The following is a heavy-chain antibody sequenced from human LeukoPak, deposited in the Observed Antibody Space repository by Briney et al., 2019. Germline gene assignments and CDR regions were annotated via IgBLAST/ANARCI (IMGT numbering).Heavy chain of an antibody. CDR1: GFIFKSYG. Sequence: GGSLRLSCAASGFIFKSYGMQWVRQAPGKGLEWVANIKQDGSEKYYVDSVKGRFTISRDNAKNSLYLQMNSLRAEDTAVYYCARGSLDYDILTGDYFDYWGQGTLVTVSS. D-gene: IGHD3-9*01. CDR2: IKQDGSEK. V-gene: IGHV3-7*01. CDR3: ARGSLDYDILTGDYFDY. J-gene: IGHJ4*02.